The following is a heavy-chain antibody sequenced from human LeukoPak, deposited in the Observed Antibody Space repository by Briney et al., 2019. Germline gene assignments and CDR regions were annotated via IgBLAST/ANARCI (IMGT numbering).Heavy chain of an antibody. D-gene: IGHD5-12*01. J-gene: IGHJ6*03. CDR3: ARVRTGGYDYFYYYMDV. CDR1: GGTFSRYA. Sequence: RASVKVSCKASGGTFSRYAISWVRQAPGQRLEWMGGIIPIFGTANYARKFQGRVTITTDESTSTAYMELSSLRSEDTAVYYCARVRTGGYDYFYYYMDVWGKGTTVTVSS. CDR2: IIPIFGTA. V-gene: IGHV1-69*05.